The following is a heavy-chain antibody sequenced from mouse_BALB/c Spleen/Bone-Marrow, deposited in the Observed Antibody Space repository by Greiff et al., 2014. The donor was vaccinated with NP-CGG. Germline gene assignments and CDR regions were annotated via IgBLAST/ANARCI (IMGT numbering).Heavy chain of an antibody. J-gene: IGHJ2*01. D-gene: IGHD2-10*02. Sequence: EVKLMESGPEPVKPGASVKMSCKASGYTFTSYVMHWVKQRPGQGLEWIGYIHPYNDGTKYNERFKGKATLTSDKSSSTAYMELSSLTSEDSAVYYCARTILGYYFDYWGQGTTLTVSS. CDR1: GYTFTSYV. V-gene: IGHV1-14*01. CDR2: IHPYNDGT. CDR3: ARTILGYYFDY.